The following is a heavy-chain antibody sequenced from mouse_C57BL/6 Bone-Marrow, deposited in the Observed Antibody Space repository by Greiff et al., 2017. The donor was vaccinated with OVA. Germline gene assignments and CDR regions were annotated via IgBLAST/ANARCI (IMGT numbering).Heavy chain of an antibody. V-gene: IGHV1-20*01. J-gene: IGHJ4*01. CDR2: INPYNGDT. CDR3: ARLRRRLHYYAMDY. Sequence: VQLQQSGPELVKPGASVKISCKASGYSFTGSFMNWVMQSHGKSLEWIGRINPYNGDTFYNQKFKGKATLTVDKSSSTAHMELRSLTSEDSAVYYCARLRRRLHYYAMDYWGQGTSVTVSS. CDR1: GYSFTGSF. D-gene: IGHD2-12*01.